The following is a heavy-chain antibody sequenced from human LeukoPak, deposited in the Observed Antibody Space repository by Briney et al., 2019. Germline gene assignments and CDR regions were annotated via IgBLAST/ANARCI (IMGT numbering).Heavy chain of an antibody. J-gene: IGHJ4*02. CDR2: ISAYNGHT. V-gene: IGHV1-18*01. CDR3: ARDLTHRRNYDNSGYKIVTAF. D-gene: IGHD3-22*01. CDR1: GSIVTTYG. Sequence: GASVKLSCKASGSIVTTYGVSWVRQAPGQGLEWRGWISAYNGHTRYVQKINDRVTMTTDTSTSTAYIDLRSLRSDDTAVYYCARDLTHRRNYDNSGYKIVTAFWGQGTLVTVSS.